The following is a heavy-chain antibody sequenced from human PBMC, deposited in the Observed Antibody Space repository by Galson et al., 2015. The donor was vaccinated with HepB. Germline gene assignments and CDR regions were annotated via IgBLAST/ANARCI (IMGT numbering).Heavy chain of an antibody. CDR3: ARKSPRYCSGGSCYRGFWFDL. V-gene: IGHV4-39*07. J-gene: IGHJ5*02. D-gene: IGHD2-15*01. Sequence: SETLSLTCTVSGGSISSSSYYWGWIRQPPGKGLEWIGEINHSGSTNYNPSLKSRVTISVDTSKNQFSLKLSSVTAADTAVYYCARKSPRYCSGGSCYRGFWFDLWGQGTLVTVSS. CDR2: INHSGST. CDR1: GGSISSSSYY.